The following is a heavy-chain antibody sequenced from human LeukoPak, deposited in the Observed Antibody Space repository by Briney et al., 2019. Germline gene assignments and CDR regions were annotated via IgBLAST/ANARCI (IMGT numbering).Heavy chain of an antibody. CDR2: ISAYNGNT. D-gene: IGHD3-3*01. V-gene: IGHV1-18*01. CDR3: AKDPSPFWSGYFDY. J-gene: IGHJ4*02. CDR1: GYTFTSYG. Sequence: GASVKVSCKASGYTFTSYGISWVRQAPGQGLEWMGWISAYNGNTNYAQKLQGRVTMTTDTSTSTAYMELRSLRSDDTAVYYCAKDPSPFWSGYFDYWGQGTLVTVSS.